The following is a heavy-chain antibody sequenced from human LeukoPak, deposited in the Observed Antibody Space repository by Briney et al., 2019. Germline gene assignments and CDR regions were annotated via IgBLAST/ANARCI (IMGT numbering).Heavy chain of an antibody. CDR1: GFTFTSYA. J-gene: IGHJ4*02. CDR3: TTDLSDIAVAGTLSYFDY. D-gene: IGHD6-19*01. CDR2: ISDSSGST. Sequence: GGSLRLSCAASGFTFTSYAMNWVRQAPGKGLEWVSTISDSSGSTYYADSVKGRFTISRDNSKNTLYLQMNSLKTEDTAVYYCTTDLSDIAVAGTLSYFDYWGQGTLVTVSS. V-gene: IGHV3-23*01.